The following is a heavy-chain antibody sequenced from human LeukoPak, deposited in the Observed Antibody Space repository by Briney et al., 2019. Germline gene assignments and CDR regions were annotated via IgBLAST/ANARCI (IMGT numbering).Heavy chain of an antibody. CDR1: GGSISSHY. V-gene: IGHV4-59*11. Sequence: PSETLSLTCTVSGGSISSHYWSWIRQPPGKGLEWIGYIYYSGSTNYNPSLKSRVTISVDTSKNQFSLKLSSVTAADTAVYYCARDSRAYYYYYMDVWGKGTTVTVSS. D-gene: IGHD3-10*01. J-gene: IGHJ6*03. CDR3: ARDSRAYYYYYMDV. CDR2: IYYSGST.